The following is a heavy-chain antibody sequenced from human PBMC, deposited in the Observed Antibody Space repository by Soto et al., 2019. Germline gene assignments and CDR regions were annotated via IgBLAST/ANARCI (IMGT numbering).Heavy chain of an antibody. D-gene: IGHD3-10*01. CDR3: ARGLRITMIRGALGY. J-gene: IGHJ4*02. CDR1: GYTSTRDD. V-gene: IGHV1-8*01. CDR2: MNPNSGNT. Sequence: ASEKVSSKASGYTSTRDDINWVRQATEQEMEGMGWMNPNSGNTGYAQKVQGRVTMTRNTSISTAYLELSSLSSEDTAVYYCARGLRITMIRGALGYWGQGTLVTVSS.